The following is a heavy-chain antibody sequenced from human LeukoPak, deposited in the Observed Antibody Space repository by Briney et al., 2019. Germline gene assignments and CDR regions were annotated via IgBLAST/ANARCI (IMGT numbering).Heavy chain of an antibody. Sequence: VASVKVSCKASGYTFTIYGISWVRQAPGQGMEWMGWISAYNGNTNYEQKLQGRVTMTTDTSTSTAYMELRSLRSDDTAVYYCARDRPRWGSGSYNGEIWGQGTLVTVSS. J-gene: IGHJ4*02. CDR1: GYTFTIYG. CDR2: ISAYNGNT. CDR3: ARDRPRWGSGSYNGEI. D-gene: IGHD3-10*01. V-gene: IGHV1-18*04.